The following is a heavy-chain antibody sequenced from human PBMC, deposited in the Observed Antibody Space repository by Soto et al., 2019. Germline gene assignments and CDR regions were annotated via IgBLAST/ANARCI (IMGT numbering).Heavy chain of an antibody. CDR3: ARTFLFCSGGSCYYAMDV. V-gene: IGHV1-3*01. CDR2: IIAGNGNT. J-gene: IGHJ6*02. D-gene: IGHD2-15*01. CDR1: GYTFTSNA. Sequence: ASVKVSCKAPGYTFTSNAMHWVRQAPGQRLEWMGWIIAGNGNTKYSQKFQGRVTITRDTSASTAYMELSSLRSEDTAVYYCARTFLFCSGGSCYYAMDVWGQGTTVTVSS.